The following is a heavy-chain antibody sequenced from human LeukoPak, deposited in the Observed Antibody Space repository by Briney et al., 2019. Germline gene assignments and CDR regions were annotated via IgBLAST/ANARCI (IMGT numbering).Heavy chain of an antibody. J-gene: IGHJ6*02. CDR2: IAYNGSSA. D-gene: IGHD3-10*01. V-gene: IGHV3-30*18. Sequence: GGSLRLSCAASGFTFISYGMHWVRQAPGKGLEWVAVIAYNGSSAYYGDSVKGRFTISRDNSKNTLYLQLNSLRPEDTAVYYCANLTPRGHGMDVWGHGTTVIVSS. CDR3: ANLTPRGHGMDV. CDR1: GFTFISYG.